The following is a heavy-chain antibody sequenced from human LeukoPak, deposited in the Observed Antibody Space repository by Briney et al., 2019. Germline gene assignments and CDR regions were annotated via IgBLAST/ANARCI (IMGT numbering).Heavy chain of an antibody. D-gene: IGHD1-26*01. J-gene: IGHJ4*02. CDR1: CYCISSGHY. V-gene: IGHV4-38-2*02. CDR3: ARVRWELRSFDY. Sequence: PSETLSLTCTVSCYCISSGHYWGWIRQPPGKGLEWSGSMYHSGSTYYNPPLKSRVTISEDTSKNQFSLKLRSVTAADTAVYYCARVRWELRSFDYWGQGTLVNVSS. CDR2: MYHSGST.